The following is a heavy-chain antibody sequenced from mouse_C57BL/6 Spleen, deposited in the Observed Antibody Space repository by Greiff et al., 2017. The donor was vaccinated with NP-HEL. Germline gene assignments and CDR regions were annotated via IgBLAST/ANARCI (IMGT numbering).Heavy chain of an antibody. CDR2: IDPSDSYT. D-gene: IGHD3-3*01. V-gene: IGHV1-69*01. CDR1: GYTFTSYW. Sequence: VQLQQPGAELVMPGASVKLSCKASGYTFTSYWMHWVKQRPGQGLEWIGEIDPSDSYTNYNQKFKGKSTLTVDKSSSTAYMQLSSLTSEDSAVYYCARGGWAMDYWGRGTSVTVSS. CDR3: ARGGWAMDY. J-gene: IGHJ4*01.